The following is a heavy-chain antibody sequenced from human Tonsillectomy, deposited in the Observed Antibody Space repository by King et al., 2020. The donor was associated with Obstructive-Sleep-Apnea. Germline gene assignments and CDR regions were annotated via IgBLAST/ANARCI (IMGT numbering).Heavy chain of an antibody. CDR3: ARRDDY. CDR1: GGSFSGRN. CDR2: IDDSGST. J-gene: IGHJ4*02. Sequence: VQLQQWGAGLLKPSETLSLTCAVYGGSFSGRNWSWIRQSPGKGLQWIGEIDDSGSTNYNPSLKSRVTISVDTSKNQFSLKLNSVTAADTAVYYCARRDDYWGQGTLVTVSS. V-gene: IGHV4-34*01.